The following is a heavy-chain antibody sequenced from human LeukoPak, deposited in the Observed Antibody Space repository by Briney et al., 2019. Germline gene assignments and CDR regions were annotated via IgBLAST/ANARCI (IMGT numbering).Heavy chain of an antibody. CDR1: GFTFSDYG. V-gene: IGHV3-23*01. J-gene: IGHJ4*02. D-gene: IGHD6-19*01. CDR3: ARGVRIAVAGYIDY. CDR2: ISGSGIST. Sequence: GGSLRLSCAAAGFTFSDYGMNWVRQAPGKGLEWVSGISGSGISTYYADSVKGRFTISRDNSKNTLYLQMNSLRAEDTAVYYCARGVRIAVAGYIDYWGQGTLVTVSS.